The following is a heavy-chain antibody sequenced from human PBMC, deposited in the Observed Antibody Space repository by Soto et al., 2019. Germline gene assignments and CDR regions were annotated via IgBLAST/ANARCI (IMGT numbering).Heavy chain of an antibody. CDR2: ISDDGSQK. D-gene: IGHD6-19*01. V-gene: IGHV3-30*18. J-gene: IGHJ4*02. Sequence: GGAPRPSRAAPGFTLRAHGMHRVRPCPGKGLEWVAFISDDGSQKYYGDSVKGRFTISRDNSKNTLSLRMISLRTEDTSVYYCAKEAPGGWHFFDTWGQGTLVTVSS. CDR1: GFTLRAHG. CDR3: AKEAPGGWHFFDT.